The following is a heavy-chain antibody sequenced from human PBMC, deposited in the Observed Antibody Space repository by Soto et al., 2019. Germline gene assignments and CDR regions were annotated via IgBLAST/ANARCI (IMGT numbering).Heavy chain of an antibody. J-gene: IGHJ4*02. CDR2: IIPIFGTA. CDR1: GGTFSSYA. CDR3: ARGGAVGCSGGSCYGIDY. Sequence: QVQLVQSGAEVKKPGSSVKVSCKASGGTFSSYAISWVRQAPGQGLEWMGGIIPIFGTANYAQKLQGRVTITADESTSTAYMELSSLRSEDTAVYYCARGGAVGCSGGSCYGIDYWGQGTLVTVSS. D-gene: IGHD2-15*01. V-gene: IGHV1-69*01.